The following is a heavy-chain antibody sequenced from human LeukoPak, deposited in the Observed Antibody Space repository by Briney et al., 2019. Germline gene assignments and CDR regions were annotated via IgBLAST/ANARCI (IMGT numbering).Heavy chain of an antibody. V-gene: IGHV3-7*01. D-gene: IGHD3-22*01. CDR3: ARGGRDYYDSRFDP. Sequence: GGSLRLSCTASGFTFSSYWMCWVRQAPGKGLEWLANINQDGTEKYSVDSVKGRFTISRDNAKNSLYLQMNSLRAEDSAVYYCARGGRDYYDSRFDPWGQGTLVTVSS. CDR2: INQDGTEK. CDR1: GFTFSSYW. J-gene: IGHJ5*02.